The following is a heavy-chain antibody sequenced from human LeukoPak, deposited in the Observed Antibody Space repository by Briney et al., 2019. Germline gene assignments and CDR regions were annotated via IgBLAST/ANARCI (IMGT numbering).Heavy chain of an antibody. Sequence: SETLSLTCAVSAYSISSGYCWGWTRQPPGKGLEWIGTFSHSGNTYYNPSLKSRVTISVDTSKNQFSLTLSSVTAADTALYYCAREYTTGWYYLDSWGQGTLVTVSS. D-gene: IGHD6-19*01. CDR1: AYSISSGYC. V-gene: IGHV4-38-2*02. CDR2: FSHSGNT. J-gene: IGHJ5*01. CDR3: AREYTTGWYYLDS.